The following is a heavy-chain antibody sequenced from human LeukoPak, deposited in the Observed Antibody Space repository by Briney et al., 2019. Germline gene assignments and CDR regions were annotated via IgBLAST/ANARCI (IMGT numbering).Heavy chain of an antibody. CDR1: PYTFTHYY. CDR3: ARVLARYGNLDY. CDR2: INPNSGGT. V-gene: IGHV1-2*02. J-gene: IGHJ4*02. Sequence: ASVKLSFTSSPYTFTHYYIHWVRQAPAPGLEWMGWINPNSGGTHYTQKFQGRVTMTRDTSISTAYLELNRLTSDDPAVYYCARVLARYGNLDYWGQGLLVTVSS. D-gene: IGHD1-14*01.